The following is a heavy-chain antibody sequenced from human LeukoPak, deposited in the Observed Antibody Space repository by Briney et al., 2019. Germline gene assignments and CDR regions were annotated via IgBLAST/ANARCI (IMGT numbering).Heavy chain of an antibody. Sequence: KSSETLSLTCAVSGGSISSGGYSWSWIRQPPGKGLEWIGYIYYSGSTYYNPSLKSRVTISVDTSKNQFSLKLSSVTAADTAVYYCARGRPQSSRVQLERRDAFDIWGQGTMVTVSS. J-gene: IGHJ3*02. CDR1: GGSISSGGYS. CDR3: ARGRPQSSRVQLERRDAFDI. V-gene: IGHV4-30-4*07. D-gene: IGHD1-1*01. CDR2: IYYSGST.